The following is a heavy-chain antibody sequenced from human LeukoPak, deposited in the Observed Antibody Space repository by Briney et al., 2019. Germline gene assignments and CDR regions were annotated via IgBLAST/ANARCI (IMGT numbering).Heavy chain of an antibody. CDR1: GFTFSCSC. V-gene: IGHV3-73*01. CDR3: TSRFYGDYILDY. D-gene: IGHD4-17*01. CDR2: IRTIANVFGK. J-gene: IGHJ4*01. Sequence: PGGSLRLSCAASGFTFSCSCMHWVRQASGKGLEWLGRIRTIANVFGKEYDVSVKGRLTISRDDTKNTAYLQMNSLHTEDTAVYYCTSRFYGDYILDYWEQGILVTASS.